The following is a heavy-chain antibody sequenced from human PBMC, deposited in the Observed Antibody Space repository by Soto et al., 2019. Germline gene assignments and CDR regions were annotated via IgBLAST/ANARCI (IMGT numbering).Heavy chain of an antibody. J-gene: IGHJ3*02. CDR3: ARQDDSGGYYVAFDN. CDR1: GGSISSGTYY. V-gene: IGHV4-39*01. Sequence: SETLSLTCSVSGGSISSGTYYWGWIRQPPEKGLEWIASIYYSGSSYYNPSLKSRVTISVDASKNQFSLRLRSVTAADTAVYYCARQDDSGGYYVAFDNWGQGTKVTVSS. CDR2: IYYSGSS. D-gene: IGHD1-26*01.